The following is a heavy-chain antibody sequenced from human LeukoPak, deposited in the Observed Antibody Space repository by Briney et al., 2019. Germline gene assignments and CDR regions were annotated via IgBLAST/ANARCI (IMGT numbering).Heavy chain of an antibody. V-gene: IGHV4-59*01. CDR3: ARGSPSDTAHGVGGFDY. CDR1: GGSISSYY. J-gene: IGHJ4*02. CDR2: IYYSGST. Sequence: SETLSLTCTVSGGSISSYYWSWIRQPPGKGLEWIGYIYYSGSTNYNPSLKSRVTISVDTSKNQFSLKLSSVTAADTAVYYCARGSPSDTAHGVGGFDYWGQGTLVTVSS. D-gene: IGHD5-18*01.